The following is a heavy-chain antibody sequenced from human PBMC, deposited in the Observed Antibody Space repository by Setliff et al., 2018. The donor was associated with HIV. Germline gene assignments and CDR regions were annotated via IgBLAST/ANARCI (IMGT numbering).Heavy chain of an antibody. CDR3: ARDPRSGYDSDTAMVTVYYYYMDV. CDR2: ISGYNGNT. CDR1: GYTFINFG. Sequence: GASVKVSCKASGYTFINFGITWVRQAPGQGLEWVGYISGYNGNTKYAQNVQGRVTMTTDTSTSTAYMELRSLRYDETAVYCCARDPRSGYDSDTAMVTVYYYYMDVWGKGTTVTVSS. D-gene: IGHD5-18*01. V-gene: IGHV1-18*04. J-gene: IGHJ6*03.